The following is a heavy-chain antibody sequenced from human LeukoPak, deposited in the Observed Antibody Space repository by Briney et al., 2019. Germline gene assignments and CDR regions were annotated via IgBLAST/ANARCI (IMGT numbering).Heavy chain of an antibody. V-gene: IGHV4-34*01. J-gene: IGHJ1*01. Sequence: SETLSLTCAVYGGSFSGYYWSWIRQPPGKGLEWIGEINHSGSTNYNPSLKSRVTISVDTSKNQFSLKLSSVTAADTAVYYCARGRLRYYYDSSFQHWGQGTLVTVSS. CDR1: GGSFSGYY. CDR2: INHSGST. D-gene: IGHD3-22*01. CDR3: ARGRLRYYYDSSFQH.